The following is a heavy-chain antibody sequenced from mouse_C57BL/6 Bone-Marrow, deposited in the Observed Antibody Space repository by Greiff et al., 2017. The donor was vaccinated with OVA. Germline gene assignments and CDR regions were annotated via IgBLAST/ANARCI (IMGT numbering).Heavy chain of an antibody. CDR1: GFNIKDDY. Sequence: VQLQQSGAELVRPGASVKLSCTASGFNIKDDYMHWVKPRPEQGLEWIGWIDPENGDTEYASKFKGKATITADTSSNTAYLQRSSLTSEDTAVYYCTTRFYYQGYFDVWGTGTTVTVSS. CDR2: IDPENGDT. D-gene: IGHD1-1*01. V-gene: IGHV14-4*01. J-gene: IGHJ1*03. CDR3: TTRFYYQGYFDV.